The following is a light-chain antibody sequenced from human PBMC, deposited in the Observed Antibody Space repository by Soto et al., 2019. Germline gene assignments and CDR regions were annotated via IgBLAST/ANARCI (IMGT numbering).Light chain of an antibody. CDR3: QQYGKEPP. Sequence: DVEMTQSPSTLPTSIGDRVTINCRASQNVSNWLAWYQQKPWKAPKLLINKASRLVSGVPSRFSASGSGTDFTLTINCLHCDDFATYFCQQYGKEPPVGQGTRLEIK. J-gene: IGKJ2*01. V-gene: IGKV1-5*03. CDR2: KAS. CDR1: QNVSNW.